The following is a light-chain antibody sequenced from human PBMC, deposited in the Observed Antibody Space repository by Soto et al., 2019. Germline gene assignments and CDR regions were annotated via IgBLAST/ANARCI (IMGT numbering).Light chain of an antibody. CDR2: GAS. CDR1: QSVSSNY. V-gene: IGKV3-20*01. J-gene: IGKJ5*01. CDR3: QKYGSTPLVT. Sequence: EIVLTQSPGTLSLSPGERATLSCRASQSVSSNYLAWYQQKPGQAPRLLIYGASIRATGIPDRFSGSGSGTDYTLTISRLEPEDFAVYYCQKYGSTPLVTFGQGTRLEIK.